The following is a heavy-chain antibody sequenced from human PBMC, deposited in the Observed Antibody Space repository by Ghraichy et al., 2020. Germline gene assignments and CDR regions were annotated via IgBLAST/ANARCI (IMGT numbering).Heavy chain of an antibody. J-gene: IGHJ4*02. V-gene: IGHV1-69*13. CDR2: IIPIFGTA. CDR1: GGTFSSYA. D-gene: IGHD3-22*01. Sequence: SVKVSCKASGGTFSSYAISWVRQAPGQGLEWMGGIIPIFGTANYAQKFQGRVTITADESTGTAYMELSSLRSEDTAVYYCARLYYYDSSAYYFDYWGQGTLVTVSS. CDR3: ARLYYYDSSAYYFDY.